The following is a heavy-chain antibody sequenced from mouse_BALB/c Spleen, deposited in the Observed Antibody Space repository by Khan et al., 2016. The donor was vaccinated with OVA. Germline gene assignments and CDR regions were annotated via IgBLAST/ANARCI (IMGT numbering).Heavy chain of an antibody. V-gene: IGHV1S136*01. CDR1: GYIFTNYV. CDR2: INPYNGGT. J-gene: IGHJ2*01. D-gene: IGHD4-1*01. Sequence: VQLKESGPELGKPGASVKMSCKPSGYIFTNYVLHWVKQKPGQGLEWIGYINPYNGGTKYNEKFKGKATLASDKSSITAYLELSSLPSEDSAVYYCARGNWQSYYFDYWGQGTTLTLSS. CDR3: ARGNWQSYYFDY.